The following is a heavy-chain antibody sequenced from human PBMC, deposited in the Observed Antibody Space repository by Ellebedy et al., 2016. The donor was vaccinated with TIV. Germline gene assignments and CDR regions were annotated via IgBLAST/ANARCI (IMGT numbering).Heavy chain of an antibody. V-gene: IGHV1-18*01. J-gene: IGHJ3*02. CDR2: ISGYNGNTNGNR. D-gene: IGHD1-26*01. CDR1: GYTFTSYG. CDR3: ARVSRWETFDI. Sequence: ASVKVSCXASGYTFTSYGISWVRQAPGQGLEWMGWISGYNGNTNGNRKYGQKVQGRVTMTTDTSTSTAYMELRSLRSDDTAVYYCARVSRWETFDIWGQGTMVTVSS.